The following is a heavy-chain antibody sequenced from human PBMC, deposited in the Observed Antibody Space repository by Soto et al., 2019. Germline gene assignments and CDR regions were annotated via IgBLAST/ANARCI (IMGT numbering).Heavy chain of an antibody. V-gene: IGHV3-33*03. D-gene: IGHD1-1*01. Sequence: GGSLRLSCAASGFTFSNYGMHWVRQAPGKGLEWVAVIWYDGSNKYYGDSVKGRFTISRDNSKNTLYLQMNSLRVEDTAVYYREMNGDYWGQGTLVNVAS. CDR1: GFTFSNYG. CDR3: EMNGDY. CDR2: IWYDGSNK. J-gene: IGHJ4*02.